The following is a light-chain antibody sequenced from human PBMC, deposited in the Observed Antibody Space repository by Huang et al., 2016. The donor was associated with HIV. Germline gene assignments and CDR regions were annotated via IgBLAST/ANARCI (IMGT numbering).Light chain of an antibody. Sequence: EIVMTQSPATLSVSPGERATLSCRASQSVGSDLAWYQHKPGQAPRLLIFGTSTTATGIPARFSGSGSGTEFTLTISSLQSEDFAVYYCQQYNNWPKTFGQGTKVEIK. CDR3: QQYNNWPKT. V-gene: IGKV3-15*01. J-gene: IGKJ1*01. CDR1: QSVGSD. CDR2: GTS.